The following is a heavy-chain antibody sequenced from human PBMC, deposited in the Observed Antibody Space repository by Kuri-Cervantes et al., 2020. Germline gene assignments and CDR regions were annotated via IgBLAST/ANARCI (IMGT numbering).Heavy chain of an antibody. V-gene: IGHV1-46*01. CDR1: GYTFTSYY. J-gene: IGHJ4*02. D-gene: IGHD3-16*01. CDR3: ARGLGGGGYYFDY. CDR2: INPSDAKT. Sequence: ASVKVSCKAPGYTFTSYYLHWVRQAPGQGLEWMGIINPSDAKTSYAQKFQGRVTMTWDTSTSTVYMDLSSPRSEDTAVYYCARGLGGGGYYFDYWGQGTLVTVSS.